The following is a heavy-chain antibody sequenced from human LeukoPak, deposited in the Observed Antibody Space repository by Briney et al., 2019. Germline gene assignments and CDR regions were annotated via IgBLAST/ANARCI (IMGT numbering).Heavy chain of an antibody. J-gene: IGHJ5*02. CDR2: ISTSSITI. CDR3: ARGGSYYWPIDL. V-gene: IGHV3-48*01. CDR1: GFTFSSNS. Sequence: PGGSLRLSCAASGFTFSSNSMNWVRQAPGKGLEWVSYISTSSITIKYADAVKGRFTISRDNDKNSVYLQMNSLRVDDTAVYYCARGGSYYWPIDLWGQGTLVTVSS. D-gene: IGHD1-26*01.